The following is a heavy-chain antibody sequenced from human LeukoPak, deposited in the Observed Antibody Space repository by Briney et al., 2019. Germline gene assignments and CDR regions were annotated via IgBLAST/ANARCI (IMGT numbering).Heavy chain of an antibody. D-gene: IGHD5-24*01. V-gene: IGHV3-7*01. J-gene: IGHJ4*02. CDR2: IKDDGSGK. CDR3: AKGRGWLQFFDY. Sequence: PGGSLRLSCAASGFTFSNYWMSWVRQAPGKGLEWVANIKDDGSGKYYVDSLKGRFTISRDNAKNSLYLQMNSLRAEDTAVYFCAKGRGWLQFFDYWSQGTLVTVSS. CDR1: GFTFSNYW.